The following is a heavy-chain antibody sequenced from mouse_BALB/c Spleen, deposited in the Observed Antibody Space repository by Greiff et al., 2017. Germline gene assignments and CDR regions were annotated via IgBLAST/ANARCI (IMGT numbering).Heavy chain of an antibody. CDR3: AKQGDYDEGGYAMDY. D-gene: IGHD2-4*01. CDR2: IWGGGST. Sequence: VQLQESGPGLVAPSQSLSITCTVSGFSLTDYGVSWIRQPPGKGLEWLGVIWGGGSTYYNSALKSRLSISKDNSKSQVFLKMNSLQTDDTAMYYCAKQGDYDEGGYAMDYWGQGTSVTVSS. J-gene: IGHJ4*01. V-gene: IGHV2-6-5*01. CDR1: GFSLTDYG.